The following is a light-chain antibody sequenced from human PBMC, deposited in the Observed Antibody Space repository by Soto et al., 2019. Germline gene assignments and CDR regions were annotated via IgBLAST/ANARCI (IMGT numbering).Light chain of an antibody. Sequence: IVLTQSPATLSLSPGERATLSCRASQIVGNLLGWYQQKPGQAPRLLIFDATNRATGTPRRFSGSGSGTDFTLTISSLEPEDFAIYYCQQRNFRPEITFGGGTKVEI. CDR2: DAT. CDR1: QIVGNL. J-gene: IGKJ4*01. V-gene: IGKV3-11*01. CDR3: QQRNFRPEIT.